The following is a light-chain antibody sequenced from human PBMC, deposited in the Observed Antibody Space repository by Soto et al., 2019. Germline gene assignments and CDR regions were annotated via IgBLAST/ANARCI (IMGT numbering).Light chain of an antibody. CDR1: QIVSYSSNNKNY. J-gene: IGKJ2*01. V-gene: IGKV4-1*01. CDR3: QQYYSTPFT. Sequence: DIVMTQSPDSLAVSLGERATINCKSSQIVSYSSNNKNYLAWYQQKPGQPPKLLIYWASTRESGVPDRFSGSGPGTDLTLTIRSLQAEDVAVNYCQQYYSTPFTFGQGTKMEIK. CDR2: WAS.